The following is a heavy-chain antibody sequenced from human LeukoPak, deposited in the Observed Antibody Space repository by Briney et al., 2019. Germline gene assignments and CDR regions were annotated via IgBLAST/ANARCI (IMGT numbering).Heavy chain of an antibody. V-gene: IGHV4-39*01. CDR1: GGSISSNSYY. D-gene: IGHD3-10*01. Sequence: PSETLSLTCAVSGGSISSNSYYWGWIRQPPGKGLEWIGSIYYSGSTYYNPPLKSRVTISVDTSKNQFSLRLSSVTAADTAVYYCARTRYYYNSRSYGAPYYFDYWGQGTLVTVSS. J-gene: IGHJ4*02. CDR3: ARTRYYYNSRSYGAPYYFDY. CDR2: IYYSGST.